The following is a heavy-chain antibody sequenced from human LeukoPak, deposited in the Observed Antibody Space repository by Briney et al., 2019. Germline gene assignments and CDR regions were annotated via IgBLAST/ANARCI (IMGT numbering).Heavy chain of an antibody. Sequence: PSETLSLTCTVSGGTISTSSYCFAWIRQPPGKGLEWIGSVYYSGGTYYHPSLKSRVTISIDTSKNQFSLNLNSVTAADTAVYYCARAPSGVSFDYWGQGTLVTVSS. CDR1: GGTISTSSYC. CDR3: ARAPSGVSFDY. J-gene: IGHJ4*02. D-gene: IGHD1-26*01. V-gene: IGHV4-39*07. CDR2: VYYSGGT.